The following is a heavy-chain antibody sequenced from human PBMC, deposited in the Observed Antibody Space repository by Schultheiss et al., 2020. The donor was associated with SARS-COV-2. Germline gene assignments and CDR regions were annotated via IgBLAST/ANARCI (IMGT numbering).Heavy chain of an antibody. CDR1: GFTLSRYS. CDR2: ITSTSSYI. J-gene: IGHJ4*02. V-gene: IGHV3-21*01. D-gene: IGHD2-21*02. CDR3: ATLGGGLTAANYYSDH. Sequence: GGSLRLSCSDFGFTLSRYSMNWIRQAPGKGLEWVSSITSTSSYIYYADSVKGRFTISRDNAKNSLYLQMNSLRAEDTAVYYCATLGGGLTAANYYSDHWGQGTLVTVSS.